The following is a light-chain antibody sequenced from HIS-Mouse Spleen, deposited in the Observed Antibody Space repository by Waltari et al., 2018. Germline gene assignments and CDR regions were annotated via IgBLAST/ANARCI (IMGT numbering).Light chain of an antibody. CDR2: EDS. J-gene: IGLJ2*01. CDR1: ALPKKY. CDR3: YSTDSSGNHRV. V-gene: IGLV3-10*01. Sequence: SYELTQPPSVSVSPGQTASITCSGDALPKKYAYRYQQKSGQAPVLVIYEDSKPPSGIPERFSGSSSGTMATLTISGAQVEDEADYYCYSTDSSGNHRVFGGGTKLTVL.